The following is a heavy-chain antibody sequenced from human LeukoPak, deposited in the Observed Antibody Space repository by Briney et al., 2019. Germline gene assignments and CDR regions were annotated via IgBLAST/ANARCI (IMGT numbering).Heavy chain of an antibody. CDR3: ARGVGSGWYFDL. J-gene: IGHJ2*01. Sequence: APVKVSCMASGYTFTGYYMQWVRQAPAQGLEWMGWIDPNSGGTNYAKNFQGRVTMTRDTSITTAYMELRGLRSDDTAVYYCARGVGSGWYFDLWGRGTLVTVSS. D-gene: IGHD3-10*01. CDR2: IDPNSGGT. V-gene: IGHV1-2*02. CDR1: GYTFTGYY.